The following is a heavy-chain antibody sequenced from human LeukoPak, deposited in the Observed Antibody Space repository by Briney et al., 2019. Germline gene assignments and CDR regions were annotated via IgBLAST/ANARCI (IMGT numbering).Heavy chain of an antibody. CDR3: ARDRGITMVRGLLY. CDR1: GFTFSSYG. Sequence: GGSLRPSCAASGFTFSSYGMHWVRQAPGKGLEWVAVIWYDGSNKYYADSVKGRFTISRDNSKNTLYLQMNSLRAEDTAVYYCARDRGITMVRGLLYWGQGTLVTVSS. D-gene: IGHD3-10*01. CDR2: IWYDGSNK. V-gene: IGHV3-33*01. J-gene: IGHJ4*02.